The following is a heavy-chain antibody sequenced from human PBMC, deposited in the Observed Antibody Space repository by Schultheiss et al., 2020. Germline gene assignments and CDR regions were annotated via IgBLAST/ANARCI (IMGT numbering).Heavy chain of an antibody. V-gene: IGHV4-61*01. CDR3: AREKGAYDFWSGSSYYYGRDV. CDR1: GGSVSSGSYY. Sequence: SETLSLTCTVSGGSVSSGSYYWSWIRQPPGKGLEWIGYIYYSGSTNYNPSLKSRVTISVDTSKNQFSLKLSSVTAADTAVYYCAREKGAYDFWSGSSYYYGRDVWGQGTTVTVSS. J-gene: IGHJ6*02. CDR2: IYYSGST. D-gene: IGHD3-3*01.